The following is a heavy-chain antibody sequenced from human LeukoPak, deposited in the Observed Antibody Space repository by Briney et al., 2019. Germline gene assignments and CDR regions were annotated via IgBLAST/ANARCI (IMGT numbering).Heavy chain of an antibody. CDR1: GGSFSGYY. CDR3: AGTSSSYDSSGYYLNPFDY. CDR2: INHSGST. Sequence: SETLSLTCAVYGGSFSGYYWSWIRQPPGKGLEWIGEINHSGSTNYNPSLKSRVTISVDTSKNQFSLKLSSVTAADTAVYYCAGTSSSYDSSGYYLNPFDYWGQGTLVTVSS. V-gene: IGHV4-34*01. J-gene: IGHJ4*02. D-gene: IGHD3-22*01.